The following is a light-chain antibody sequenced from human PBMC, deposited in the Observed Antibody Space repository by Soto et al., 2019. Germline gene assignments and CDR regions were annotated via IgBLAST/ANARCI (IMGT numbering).Light chain of an antibody. CDR1: SSNIGSTT. V-gene: IGLV1-44*01. J-gene: IGLJ3*02. CDR2: NNN. CDR3: AAWDDSLNGVV. Sequence: QSVLTQPPSASGTPGQRVTIACSGSSSNIGSTTVKWYQQRPGTAPKLLIYNNNQRPSGVPDRFSGSKSGTSASLAISGLQSEDEADYYCAAWDDSLNGVVFGGGTKLTVL.